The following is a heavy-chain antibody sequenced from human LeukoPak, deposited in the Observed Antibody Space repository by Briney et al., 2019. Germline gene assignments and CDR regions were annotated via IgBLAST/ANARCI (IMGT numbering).Heavy chain of an antibody. V-gene: IGHV3-53*01. CDR2: IYSGGTT. J-gene: IGHJ4*02. Sequence: GGSLRLSCTASGFTVSNNYMNWVRQAPGKGLEWVALIYSGGTTNYADSVKGRFTISRDNSKNTLYLQMTNVRVEGTAVYYCARDPPGIAASVSGGWGQGTLVTVSS. D-gene: IGHD6-13*01. CDR3: ARDPPGIAASVSGG. CDR1: GFTVSNNY.